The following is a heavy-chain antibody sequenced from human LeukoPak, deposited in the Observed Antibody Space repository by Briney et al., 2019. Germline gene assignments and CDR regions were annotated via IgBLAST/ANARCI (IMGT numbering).Heavy chain of an antibody. CDR2: ISSSSSYI. J-gene: IGHJ4*02. V-gene: IGHV3-21*06. CDR3: ARDWFHAIDY. Sequence: GAPRLSCAAPGFTFSSHGMSWGRQAPGKGLGWVSSISSSSSYIYYADSVKGRFTISRDNAKNTLYLQMNSLRAEDTAVYYCARDWFHAIDYWGQGTLVTVSS. D-gene: IGHD2/OR15-2a*01. CDR1: GFTFSSHG.